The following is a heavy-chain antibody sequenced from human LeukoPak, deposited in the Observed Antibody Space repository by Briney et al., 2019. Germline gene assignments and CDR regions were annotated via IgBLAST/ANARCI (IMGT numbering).Heavy chain of an antibody. D-gene: IGHD1-26*01. CDR2: IYYSGST. J-gene: IGHJ5*02. CDR3: AGRRSYYVFWFDP. V-gene: IGHV4-39*01. Sequence: SETLSLTCTVSGGSISSSSYYWGWIRQPPGKGLEWIGSIYYSGSTYYNPSLKSRVTISVDTSKNQFSLKLSSVTAADTAVYYCAGRRSYYVFWFDPWGQGTLVTVSS. CDR1: GGSISSSSYY.